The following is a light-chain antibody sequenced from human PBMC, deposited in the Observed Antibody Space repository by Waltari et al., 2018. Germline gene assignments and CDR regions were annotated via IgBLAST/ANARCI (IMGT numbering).Light chain of an antibody. CDR2: WAS. J-gene: IGKJ1*01. Sequence: DIVMTQSPDSLAVSLGERATINCKSSQSVLYSSNNKNYLAWYQQKAGQPPTLLIYWASNRASGVPDRFSGSGSGTDFTLTISSLQAEDVAVYYCQQYYATPPWTFGQGTKVEIK. V-gene: IGKV4-1*01. CDR3: QQYYATPPWT. CDR1: QSVLYSSNNKNY.